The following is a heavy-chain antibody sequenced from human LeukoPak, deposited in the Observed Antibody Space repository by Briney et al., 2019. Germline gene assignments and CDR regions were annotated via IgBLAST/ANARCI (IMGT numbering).Heavy chain of an antibody. CDR3: ARVQDRYMDGDPEAWFDP. D-gene: IGHD4-17*01. CDR1: GGSISSYY. V-gene: IGHV4-59*01. J-gene: IGHJ5*02. Sequence: PSETLSLTCTVSGGSISSYYWSWIRQPPGKGLEWIGYIYYSGSTNYNPSLKSRVTISVDTSKNQFSLKLSSVTAADTAVYYCARVQDRYMDGDPEAWFDPWGQGTLVTVSS. CDR2: IYYSGST.